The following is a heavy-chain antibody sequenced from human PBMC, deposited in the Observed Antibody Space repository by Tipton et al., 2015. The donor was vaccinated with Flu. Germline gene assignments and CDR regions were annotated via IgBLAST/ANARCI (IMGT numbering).Heavy chain of an antibody. D-gene: IGHD1-26*01. CDR3: GRLFNGRYVDF. CDR2: VFRSGNT. J-gene: IGHJ4*02. Sequence: TLSLTCAVSGYSINSGYFWGWIRQPPGKGLEWIGSVFRSGNTYYNPSVKSRLTMSVDTSKNQFSLRLTSVTAADAAMYYCGRLFNGRYVDFWGQGTLVTVSS. CDR1: GYSINSGYF. V-gene: IGHV4-38-2*01.